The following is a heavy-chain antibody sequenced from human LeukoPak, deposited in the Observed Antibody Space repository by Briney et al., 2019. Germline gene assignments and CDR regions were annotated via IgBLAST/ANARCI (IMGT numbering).Heavy chain of an antibody. Sequence: GGSLRLSRAASGFTFSSYEMNWVRQAPGKGLEWVSYISSSGSTIYYADSVKGRFTISRDNAKDSLYLQMNSLRAEDTAVYYCARVEYSSSWYPNAFFDYWGQGTLVTVSS. D-gene: IGHD6-13*01. V-gene: IGHV3-48*03. CDR2: ISSSGSTI. J-gene: IGHJ4*02. CDR3: ARVEYSSSWYPNAFFDY. CDR1: GFTFSSYE.